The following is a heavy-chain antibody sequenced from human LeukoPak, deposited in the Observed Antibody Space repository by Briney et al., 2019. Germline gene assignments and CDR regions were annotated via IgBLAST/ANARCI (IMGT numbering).Heavy chain of an antibody. D-gene: IGHD3-10*01. CDR1: GGSISSYY. CDR3: ARHLQYYGSGSYYPYYYYGMDV. CDR2: IHDSGST. J-gene: IGHJ6*02. Sequence: SETLSLTCTVSGGSISSYYWSWIRQPPGKGLEWIGYIHDSGSTNYNPSLESRVTISVDTSKNQFSLKLSSVTAADTAVYYCARHLQYYGSGSYYPYYYYGMDVWGQGTTVTVSS. V-gene: IGHV4-59*08.